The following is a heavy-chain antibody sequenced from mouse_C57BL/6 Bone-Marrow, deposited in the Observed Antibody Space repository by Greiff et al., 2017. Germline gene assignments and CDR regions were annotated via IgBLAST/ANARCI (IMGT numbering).Heavy chain of an antibody. CDR3: ARVLYYGLDY. V-gene: IGHV5-4*03. CDR1: GFTFSSYA. D-gene: IGHD1-1*01. CDR2: ISAGGSYT. Sequence: EVKVVESGGGLVKPGGSLKLSCAASGFTFSSYAMSWVRQTPEKRLEWVATISAGGSYTSYPDNVKGRFTISRDNAKNNLYLQMSHLKSEDTAMYYCARVLYYGLDYWGQGTTLTVSS. J-gene: IGHJ2*01.